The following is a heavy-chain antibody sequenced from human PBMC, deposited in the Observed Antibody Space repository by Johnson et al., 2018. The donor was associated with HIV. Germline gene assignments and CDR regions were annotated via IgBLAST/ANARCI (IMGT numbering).Heavy chain of an antibody. V-gene: IGHV3-7*01. CDR1: GFTFSNFW. Sequence: VQLVESGGGLVQPGGSLRLSCAASGFTFSNFWLSWVRQAPGRGPEWVAIIKQDGSEKYYVDSVKGRFTISRDNAKRSLYVEMNSLRAEDTAVYYCARDAPYCSGGTCYSDAFDIWGQGTMVTVSS. D-gene: IGHD2-15*01. CDR2: IKQDGSEK. J-gene: IGHJ3*02. CDR3: ARDAPYCSGGTCYSDAFDI.